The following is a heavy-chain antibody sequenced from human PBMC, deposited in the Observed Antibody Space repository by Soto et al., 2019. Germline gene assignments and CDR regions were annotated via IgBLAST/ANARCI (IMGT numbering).Heavy chain of an antibody. Sequence: QVQLQESGPGLVKPSGTLSLTCTVSGASISSTSSGDWWSWVRQPPGKGLEWIGEFHHSGNTNYNPSLKSRVTMSVDKSKNQFSLRLSSVTAADTAVYWCAKMVGATLVDYWGQGTLVTVSS. D-gene: IGHD1-26*01. CDR3: AKMVGATLVDY. V-gene: IGHV4-4*01. CDR1: GASISSTSSGDW. J-gene: IGHJ4*02. CDR2: FHHSGNT.